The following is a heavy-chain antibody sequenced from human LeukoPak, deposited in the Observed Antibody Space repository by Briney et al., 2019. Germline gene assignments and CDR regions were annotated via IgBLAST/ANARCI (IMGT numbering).Heavy chain of an antibody. D-gene: IGHD1-14*01. Sequence: GASVKVSCKASGYTFTGYYMHWVRQAPGQGLEWMGWINPNSGGTNYAQKFQGRVTMTRDTSISTAYMELSSLRSEDTAVYYCASRKLRIRRYYYMDVWGKGTTVTVSS. CDR2: INPNSGGT. CDR3: ASRKLRIRRYYYMDV. V-gene: IGHV1-2*02. CDR1: GYTFTGYY. J-gene: IGHJ6*03.